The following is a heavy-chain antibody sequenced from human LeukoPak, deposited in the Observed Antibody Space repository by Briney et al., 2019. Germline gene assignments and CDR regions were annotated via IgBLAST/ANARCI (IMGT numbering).Heavy chain of an antibody. CDR3: ARSLIRTSMARGVIVDYYGMDV. CDR1: GDSIRSYY. D-gene: IGHD3-10*01. CDR2: IYYSGGT. Sequence: SETLSLTCTVSGDSIRSYYWSWIRQSPGKGLEWIGYIYYSGGTNYNPSLKSRVTISVDTSMKHFSLKLSSVTAADTAVYYCARSLIRTSMARGVIVDYYGMDVWGQGTTVTVSS. V-gene: IGHV4-59*01. J-gene: IGHJ6*02.